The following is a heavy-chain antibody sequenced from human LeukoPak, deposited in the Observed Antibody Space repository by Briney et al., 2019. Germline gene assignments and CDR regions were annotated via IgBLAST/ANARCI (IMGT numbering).Heavy chain of an antibody. J-gene: IGHJ5*02. D-gene: IGHD2-15*01. V-gene: IGHV3-7*03. CDR2: IKQGGSEK. CDR3: ARDAGYCSGGSCYRDWFDP. CDR1: GFTFSSYW. Sequence: PGGSLRLSCAASGFTFSSYWMSWVRQAPGKGLEWVANIKQGGSEKYYVDSVKGRFTISRDNAKNSLYLQMNRLRAEDPAVYYCARDAGYCSGGSCYRDWFDPWGQGTLVTVSS.